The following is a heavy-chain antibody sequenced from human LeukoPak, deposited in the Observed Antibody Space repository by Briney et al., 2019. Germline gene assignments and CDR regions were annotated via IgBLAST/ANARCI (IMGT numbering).Heavy chain of an antibody. V-gene: IGHV3-23*01. CDR2: ISGSGAIT. D-gene: IGHD5-24*01. CDR1: GFAFKTYA. J-gene: IGHJ4*02. Sequence: GGSLRLSCAASGFAFKTYAMSWVRQAPGKGLEWVSAISGSGAITYYADSVKGRCTVSRDNSENTLYVQMNSLRAEGTAVYYCAKGDGYNSADFFDYWGQGTLVTVSS. CDR3: AKGDGYNSADFFDY.